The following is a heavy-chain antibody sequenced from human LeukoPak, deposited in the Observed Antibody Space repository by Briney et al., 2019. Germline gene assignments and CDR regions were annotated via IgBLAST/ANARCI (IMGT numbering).Heavy chain of an antibody. V-gene: IGHV4-39*01. CDR2: IYYSGST. CDR3: ARARYCSGGSCYSAARSYYYYMDV. D-gene: IGHD2-15*01. Sequence: MTSETPSLTCTVSGGSISSSSYYWGWIRQPPGKGLEWIGSIYYSGSTYYNPSLKSRVTISVDTSKNQFSLKLSSVTAADTAVYYCARARYCSGGSCYSAARSYYYYMDVWGKGTTVTVSS. CDR1: GGSISSSSYY. J-gene: IGHJ6*03.